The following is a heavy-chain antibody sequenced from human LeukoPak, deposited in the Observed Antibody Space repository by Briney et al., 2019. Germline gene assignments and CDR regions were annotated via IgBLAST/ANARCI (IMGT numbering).Heavy chain of an antibody. CDR2: IKQDGSAK. CDR1: GFTFSRYW. D-gene: IGHD6-19*01. J-gene: IGHJ6*03. CDR3: ARESSGWYAYYYYYMDV. Sequence: GGSLRLSCAASGFTFSRYWMSWVRQAPGKGLEWVANIKQDGSAKYYVDSVKGRFTISRDNAKNSLYLQMNSLRAEDTAVYYCARESSGWYAYYYYYMDVWSKGTTVTISS. V-gene: IGHV3-7*01.